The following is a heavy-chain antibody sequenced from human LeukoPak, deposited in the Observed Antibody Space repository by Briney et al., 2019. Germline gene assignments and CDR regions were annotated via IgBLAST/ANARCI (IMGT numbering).Heavy chain of an antibody. CDR2: ISSSGSTI. CDR3: AELGITMIGGV. CDR1: GFTFSSYE. V-gene: IGHV3-48*03. D-gene: IGHD3-10*02. Sequence: GGTLRLSCSASGFTFSSYEMNWVRQAPGKGLDGVSYISSSGSTIYYADSVKGRFTISRDNAKNSLYLQMNSLRAEDTAVYYCAELGITMIGGVWGKGTTVTVSS. J-gene: IGHJ6*04.